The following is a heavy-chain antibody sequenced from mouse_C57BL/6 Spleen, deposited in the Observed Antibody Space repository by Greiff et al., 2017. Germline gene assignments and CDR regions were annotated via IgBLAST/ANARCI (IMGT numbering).Heavy chain of an antibody. CDR3: ARLDYYGSSYAYYFGC. Sequence: QVQLQQPGAELVMPGASVKLSCKASGYTFTSYWMHWVKQRPGQGLEWIGEIDPSDSYTNYNQKFKGKSTLTVDKSSSTAYMQLSSLTSEDSAVYDCARLDYYGSSYAYYFGCWGQGTTLTVSS. D-gene: IGHD1-1*01. CDR2: IDPSDSYT. J-gene: IGHJ2*01. V-gene: IGHV1-69*01. CDR1: GYTFTSYW.